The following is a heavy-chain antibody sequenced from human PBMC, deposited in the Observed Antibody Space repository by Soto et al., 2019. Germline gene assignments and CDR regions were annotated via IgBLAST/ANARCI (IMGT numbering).Heavy chain of an antibody. J-gene: IGHJ6*02. Sequence: PSETLSLTCTVSGGSISSGGYYWSWIRQHPGKGLEWIGYIYYSGSTYYNPPLKSRVTISVDTSKNQFSLKLSSVTAADTAVYYCASGILAALDTAMVPPPPDYYGMDVWGQGTTVTVSS. CDR2: IYYSGST. V-gene: IGHV4-31*03. CDR3: ASGILAALDTAMVPPPPDYYGMDV. CDR1: GGSISSGGYY. D-gene: IGHD5-18*01.